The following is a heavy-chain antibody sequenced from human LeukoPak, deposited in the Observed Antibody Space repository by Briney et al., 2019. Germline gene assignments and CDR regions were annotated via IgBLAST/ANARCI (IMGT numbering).Heavy chain of an antibody. CDR3: GRHVSNGWDYHYGLDV. Sequence: SETLSLTCTVSGGSVTVTDPWWSWIRQPPGKGLEWIGSAYYTGEIHSTPSLKSRLTISVDTSKNQFALTLTSVTAADTAVYYCGRHVSNGWDYHYGLDVWGQGTTVTVSS. V-gene: IGHV4-39*01. CDR2: AYYTGEI. J-gene: IGHJ6*02. CDR1: GGSVTVTDPW. D-gene: IGHD6-19*01.